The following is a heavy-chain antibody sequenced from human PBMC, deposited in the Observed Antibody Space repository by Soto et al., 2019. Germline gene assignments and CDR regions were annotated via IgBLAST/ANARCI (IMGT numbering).Heavy chain of an antibody. J-gene: IGHJ2*01. CDR3: AREPVVPAAIGWYFDL. CDR1: GYTFTSYG. CDR2: ISAYNGNT. Sequence: QVQLVQSGAEVKKPGASVKVSCKASGYTFTSYGISWLRQAPGQGLEWMGWISAYNGNTNHAQKLQGRVTMTTDTCTSTAYMERRSLRSDDTAVYYCAREPVVPAAIGWYFDLWGRGPLVTVSS. V-gene: IGHV1-18*04. D-gene: IGHD2-2*01.